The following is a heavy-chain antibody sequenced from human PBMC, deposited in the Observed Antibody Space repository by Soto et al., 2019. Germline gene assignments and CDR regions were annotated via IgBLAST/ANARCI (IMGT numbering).Heavy chain of an antibody. Sequence: PGGSLRLSCAASGFTFSSYAMSWVRQAPGKGLEWVSAIRGSGGSTYYADSVKGRFTISRDNSKNTLYLQMNSLRAEDTAVYYCAKGVLRYFDWLLPYGMDVWGQGTTVTVSS. CDR1: GFTFSSYA. CDR2: IRGSGGST. CDR3: AKGVLRYFDWLLPYGMDV. V-gene: IGHV3-23*01. D-gene: IGHD3-9*01. J-gene: IGHJ6*02.